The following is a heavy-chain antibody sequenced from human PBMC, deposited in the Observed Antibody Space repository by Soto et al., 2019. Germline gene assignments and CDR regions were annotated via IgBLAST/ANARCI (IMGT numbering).Heavy chain of an antibody. J-gene: IGHJ5*02. CDR1: GGSISSGDYY. Sequence: SETLSLTCTVSGGSISSGDYYWSWIRQPPGKGLEWIGYIYYSGSTYYNPSLKSRVTISVDTSKNQFSLKLSSVTAADTAVYYCARGRGGFTMVNWFDPWGQGTLVTVSS. CDR2: IYYSGST. CDR3: ARGRGGFTMVNWFDP. D-gene: IGHD3-10*01. V-gene: IGHV4-30-4*01.